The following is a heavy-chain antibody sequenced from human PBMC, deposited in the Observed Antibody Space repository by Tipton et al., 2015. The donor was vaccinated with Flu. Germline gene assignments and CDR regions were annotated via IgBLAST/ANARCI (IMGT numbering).Heavy chain of an antibody. CDR3: ARRRYFDL. J-gene: IGHJ2*01. V-gene: IGHV4-38-2*02. CDR2: IFHTGNT. Sequence: TLSLACTISGSSISSRYYWGWIRQPPGKGLEWIGNIFHTGNTYYNPSLKSRVTISVDTSKNQFSLRLSSVTAADTAVYYCARRRYFDLWGRGTQVTVPS. CDR1: GSSISSRYY.